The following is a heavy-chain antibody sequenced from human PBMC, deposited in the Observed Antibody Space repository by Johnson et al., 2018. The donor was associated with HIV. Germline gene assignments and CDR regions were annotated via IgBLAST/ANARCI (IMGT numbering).Heavy chain of an antibody. CDR3: ARHWAAAGRGAFDI. CDR1: GFTLSGYD. V-gene: IGHV3-13*01. D-gene: IGHD6-13*01. Sequence: EVQLVESGGGLVQPGGSLRLSCAASGFTLSGYDMHWVRQATGKGLEWVSEIDSVGDTYYPPSVKGRLTISRDNSKNTLYLQMNSLRAEDTAVYYCARHWAAAGRGAFDIWGQGTMVSVSS. CDR2: IDSVGDT. J-gene: IGHJ3*02.